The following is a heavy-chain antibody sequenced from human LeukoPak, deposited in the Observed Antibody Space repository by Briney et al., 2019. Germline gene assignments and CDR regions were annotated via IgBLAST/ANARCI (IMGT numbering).Heavy chain of an antibody. J-gene: IGHJ4*02. CDR3: ARGRLKETVDY. Sequence: GASVKVSCKASGYTFTSYGISWVRQAPGQGLEWMGWMNPNSGNAGYAQKFQGRVTMTRNTSISTAYMELSSLRSEDTAVYYCARGRLKETVDYWGQGTLVTVSS. V-gene: IGHV1-8*02. CDR2: MNPNSGNA. CDR1: GYTFTSYG.